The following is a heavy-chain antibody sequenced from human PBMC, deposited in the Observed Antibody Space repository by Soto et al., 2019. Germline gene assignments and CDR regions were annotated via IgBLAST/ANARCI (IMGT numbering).Heavy chain of an antibody. Sequence: ASVKVSCKASGYTLTSYYLHWVRQAPGQGPEWMGIINPSGGITNDAQKFQDRVTMTSDTSTSTVYMELGSLRSEDTAVYYCARGISTTRYYYYYGMDVWGQGTTVTVSS. CDR2: INPSGGIT. J-gene: IGHJ6*02. D-gene: IGHD2-2*01. CDR1: GYTLTSYY. CDR3: ARGISTTRYYYYYGMDV. V-gene: IGHV1-46*01.